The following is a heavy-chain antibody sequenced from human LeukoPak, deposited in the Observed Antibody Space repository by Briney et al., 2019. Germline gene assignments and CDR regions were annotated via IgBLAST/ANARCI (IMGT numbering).Heavy chain of an antibody. CDR2: INWNGGST. V-gene: IGHV3-20*04. J-gene: IGHJ4*02. CDR1: GFTFDDYG. Sequence: GGSLRLSCAASGFTFDDYGISWVRQAPGKGLEWVSGINWNGGSTGYADSVKGRFTISRDNAKNSLYLQMNSLRAEDTALYYCARSYDSSGYYYLFYWGQGTLVTVSS. D-gene: IGHD3-22*01. CDR3: ARSYDSSGYYYLFY.